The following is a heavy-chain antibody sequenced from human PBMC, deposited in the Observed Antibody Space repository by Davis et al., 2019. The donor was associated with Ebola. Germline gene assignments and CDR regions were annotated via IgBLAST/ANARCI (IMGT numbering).Heavy chain of an antibody. D-gene: IGHD2/OR15-2a*01. J-gene: IGHJ4*02. CDR1: GFTFSTHA. V-gene: IGHV3-23*01. CDR3: ARVKLLSAAEMYFDY. CDR2: ISGSGGST. Sequence: GGSLRLSCAASGFTFSTHAMIWVRQAPGKGLEWVSGISGSGGSTYYAESVKGRFTISRHNSKDTLYLQMSDLRTEDTAVYYCARVKLLSAAEMYFDYWGQGALVTVSS.